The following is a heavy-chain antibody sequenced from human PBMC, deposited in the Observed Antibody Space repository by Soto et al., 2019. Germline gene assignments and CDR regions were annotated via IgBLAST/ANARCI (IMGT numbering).Heavy chain of an antibody. V-gene: IGHV3-23*01. D-gene: IGHD6-13*01. J-gene: IGHJ5*02. CDR1: GFTFSSYD. CDR3: AKGPYSSSSNWFDT. Sequence: XGSLRLCCAAAGFTFSSYDMSWVRQAPGEGLEWVSAITGSAGSTYYADSVKGRFTISRDNSKNTLYLQMNSLRAEDTAVYYCAKGPYSSSSNWFDTWGQGTLVTAPQ. CDR2: ITGSAGST.